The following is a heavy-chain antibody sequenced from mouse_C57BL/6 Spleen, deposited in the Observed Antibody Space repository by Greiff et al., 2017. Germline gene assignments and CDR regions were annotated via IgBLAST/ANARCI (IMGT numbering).Heavy chain of an antibody. J-gene: IGHJ3*01. V-gene: IGHV14-3*01. CDR1: GFNIKNTY. CDR2: IDPANGNT. CDR3: ASSSLYDYDSSWFAY. Sequence: VQLQQSVAELVRPGASVKLSCTASGFNIKNTYMHWVKQRPEQGLEWIGRIDPANGNTKYAPKFQGKATITADTSSNTAYLQLSSLTSEDTAIYYGASSSLYDYDSSWFAYWGQGTLVTVSA. D-gene: IGHD2-4*01.